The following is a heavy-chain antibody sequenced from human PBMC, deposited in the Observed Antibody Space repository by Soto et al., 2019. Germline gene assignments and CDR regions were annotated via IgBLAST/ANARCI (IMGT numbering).Heavy chain of an antibody. Sequence: SETLSLTCTVSGGSISSYYWSWIRQPPGKGLEWIGYIYYSGSTNYNPSLKSRVTISVDTSKNQFSLKLSSVTAADTAVYYCARDTSSYYYDSSGYSLYGMDVWGQGTTVTVSS. CDR3: ARDTSSYYYDSSGYSLYGMDV. CDR2: IYYSGST. CDR1: GGSISSYY. V-gene: IGHV4-59*01. D-gene: IGHD3-22*01. J-gene: IGHJ6*02.